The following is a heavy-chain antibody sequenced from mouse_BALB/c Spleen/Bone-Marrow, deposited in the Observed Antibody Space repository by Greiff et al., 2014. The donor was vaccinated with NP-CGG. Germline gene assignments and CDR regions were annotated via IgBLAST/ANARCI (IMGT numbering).Heavy chain of an antibody. Sequence: EVQLQQSGPELEKPGASVKISCKASGNSFTANNMNWVKQSNGKSLEWIGNIDLYYGGTSYNQKFKGKATLTVDKSSSTAYMQLKNLTTEESAVYYCARSRSDGTYWYFDVWGAGTTVTVSS. CDR3: ARSRSDGTYWYFDV. CDR1: GNSFTANN. J-gene: IGHJ1*01. CDR2: IDLYYGGT. V-gene: IGHV1-39*01.